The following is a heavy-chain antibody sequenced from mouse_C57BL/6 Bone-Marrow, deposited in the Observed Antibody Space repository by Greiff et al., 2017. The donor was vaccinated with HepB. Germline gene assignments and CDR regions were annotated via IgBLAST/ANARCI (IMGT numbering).Heavy chain of an antibody. J-gene: IGHJ1*03. CDR1: GYTFTSYW. Sequence: VQLQESGAELVRPGSSVKLSCKASGYTFTSYWMHWVKQRPIQGLEWIGNIDPSDSETHYNQKFKDKATLTVDKSSSTAYMQLSSLTSEDSSVYYCARDTTGYFDVWGTGTTVTVSS. CDR3: ARDTTGYFDV. V-gene: IGHV1-52*01. CDR2: IDPSDSET. D-gene: IGHD1-1*01.